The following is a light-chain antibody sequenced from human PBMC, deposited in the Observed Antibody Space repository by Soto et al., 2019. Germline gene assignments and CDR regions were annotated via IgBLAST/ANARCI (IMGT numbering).Light chain of an antibody. CDR2: GAS. V-gene: IGKV3-15*01. J-gene: IGKJ2*01. CDR3: QQGHSWPLT. CDR1: QSINSE. Sequence: EIVMTQSPATLSLSPGERAALSCRASQSINSELAWYQQKPGQPPRLLIYGASTRATGVPARFTGSESGSEFTRNISGLQSEDFAVYYCQQGHSWPLTFGQGTRLEI.